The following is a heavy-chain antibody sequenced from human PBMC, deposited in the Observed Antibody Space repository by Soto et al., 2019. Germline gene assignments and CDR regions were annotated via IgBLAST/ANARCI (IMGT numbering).Heavy chain of an antibody. J-gene: IGHJ4*02. V-gene: IGHV3-23*01. Sequence: GGSLRLSCAASGFTFSSYAMSWVRQAPGKGLEWVSAISGSGGSTYYADSVKGRFTISRDNSKNTLYRQMNSLRAEDTAVYYCAKDPALNRLGYCSGGSCRSFDYWGQGTLVTVSS. CDR2: ISGSGGST. CDR1: GFTFSSYA. D-gene: IGHD2-15*01. CDR3: AKDPALNRLGYCSGGSCRSFDY.